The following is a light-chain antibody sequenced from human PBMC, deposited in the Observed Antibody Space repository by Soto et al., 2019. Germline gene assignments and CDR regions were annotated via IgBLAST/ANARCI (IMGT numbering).Light chain of an antibody. V-gene: IGKV1-5*03. CDR1: QSISSW. CDR2: KAT. Sequence: DIQMTQSPSTLSVSVGDRVTISCRASQSISSWLAWYQQQPGKAPKLLIYKATSLESGVPSRFSGCGSGTEFTLTISSLQPDDFETYYRQQYNSYSLTFGGGTKVEIK. J-gene: IGKJ4*01. CDR3: QQYNSYSLT.